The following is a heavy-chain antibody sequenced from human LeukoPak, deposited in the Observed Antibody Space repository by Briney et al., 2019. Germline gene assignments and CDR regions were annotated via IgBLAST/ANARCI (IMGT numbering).Heavy chain of an antibody. Sequence: SETLSLTCSVSGDSASRSDSYWDWIRQPPGKGLEWIGTIYYSGRTYYSPPLKSRVTMSVDPSNNQFSLTLRSVTAADTAVYYCARRRYYDGSGYLEWGQGTLLSVSS. CDR3: ARRRYYDGSGYLE. J-gene: IGHJ1*01. D-gene: IGHD3-22*01. CDR1: GDSASRSDSY. V-gene: IGHV4-39*01. CDR2: IYYSGRT.